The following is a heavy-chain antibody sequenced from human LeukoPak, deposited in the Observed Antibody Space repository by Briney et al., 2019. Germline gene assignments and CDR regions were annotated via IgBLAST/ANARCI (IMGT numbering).Heavy chain of an antibody. D-gene: IGHD3-22*01. V-gene: IGHV3-9*03. CDR3: AKGYDSSTFNAFDI. Sequence: PGGSLRLSCAASGFTFDDYAMHWVRQAPGKGLEWVSGISWNSGIIGYADSVKGRFTISRDNAKNSLYLQMNSLRAEDMALYYCAKGYDSSTFNAFDIWGQGTMVTVSS. CDR2: ISWNSGII. CDR1: GFTFDDYA. J-gene: IGHJ3*02.